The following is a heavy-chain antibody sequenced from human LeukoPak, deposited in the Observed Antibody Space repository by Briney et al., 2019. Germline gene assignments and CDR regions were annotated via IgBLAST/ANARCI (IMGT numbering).Heavy chain of an antibody. CDR3: ARTRRIAVAGTTLFYYYMDV. V-gene: IGHV3-30*02. J-gene: IGHJ6*03. CDR2: IRYDGGNT. Sequence: PGGSLRLSCAASGFIFSNYAMQWVRQAPGMGLEWVAFIRYDGGNTYYADSVKGRFTISRDNAKNSLYLQMNSLRAEDTAVYYCARTRRIAVAGTTLFYYYMDVWGKGTTVTVSS. D-gene: IGHD6-19*01. CDR1: GFIFSNYA.